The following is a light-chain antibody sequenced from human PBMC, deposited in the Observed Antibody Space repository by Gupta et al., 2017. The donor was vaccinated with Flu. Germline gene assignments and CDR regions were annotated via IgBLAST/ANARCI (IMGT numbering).Light chain of an antibody. Sequence: LPSRSASLGERVTFTCRESQSIDNFLNWYQQKAGKAPNLLIYAASRVQVGVPSRFIGSGSGTEFTLTISSLQPEDFATYYCQQSDSTPRTFGQGTKVEI. CDR2: AAS. J-gene: IGKJ1*01. CDR1: QSIDNF. CDR3: QQSDSTPRT. V-gene: IGKV1-39*01.